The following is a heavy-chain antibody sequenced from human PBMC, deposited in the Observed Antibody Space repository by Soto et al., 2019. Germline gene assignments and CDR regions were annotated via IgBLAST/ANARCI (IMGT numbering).Heavy chain of an antibody. Sequence: SESLSLTCTACGGSICIYYWGWIRRPPGKGLEWIGYIYYSGSTNYNPSLKSRVTISVDTSKNQFSLKLSSVTAADTAVYYCTRRYGYAFDIWGQGTMVTVSS. CDR2: IYYSGST. J-gene: IGHJ3*02. CDR1: GGSICIYY. D-gene: IGHD4-17*01. CDR3: TRRYGYAFDI. V-gene: IGHV4-59*01.